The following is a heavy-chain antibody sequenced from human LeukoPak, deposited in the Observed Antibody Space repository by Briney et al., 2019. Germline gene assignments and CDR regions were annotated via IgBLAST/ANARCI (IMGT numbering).Heavy chain of an antibody. D-gene: IGHD2-2*01. CDR2: IYTSGST. J-gene: IGHJ5*02. CDR3: ARVRSLPAAMGGDWFDP. Sequence: SETLFLTCTVSGGSISSYYWSWIRQPAGKGLEWIGRIYTSGSTNYNPSLKSRVTMSVDTSKNQFSLKLSSVTAADTAAYYCARVRSLPAAMGGDWFDPWGQGTQFTVSS. CDR1: GGSISSYY. V-gene: IGHV4-4*07.